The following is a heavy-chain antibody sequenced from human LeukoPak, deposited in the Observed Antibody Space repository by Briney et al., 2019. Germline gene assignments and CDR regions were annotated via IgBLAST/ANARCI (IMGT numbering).Heavy chain of an antibody. Sequence: PGGSLRLSCAASGFTFDDYGMTWVRQAPGKGLEWVSVISGSGGATFYGDSVQGRFTISRDNSKDTLYLQMSSLRAEDTAVYYCGKYLQTTVGANDYWGQGTLVTVSS. CDR1: GFTFDDYG. CDR2: ISGSGGAT. V-gene: IGHV3-23*01. D-gene: IGHD1-26*01. J-gene: IGHJ4*02. CDR3: GKYLQTTVGANDY.